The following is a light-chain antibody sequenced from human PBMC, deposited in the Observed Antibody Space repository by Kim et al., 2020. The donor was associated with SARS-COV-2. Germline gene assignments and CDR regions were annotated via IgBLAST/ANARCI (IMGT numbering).Light chain of an antibody. J-gene: IGKJ2*01. CDR2: AAT. CDR1: QGISTD. CDR3: QQSFTSPYT. V-gene: IGKV1-39*01. Sequence: SASMGDRVTSTCRASQGISTDLNWYQQQRGRGTKLLIYAATRLQSGVPSRFSGSGSGTHFTLTITSLQPEDFATYYCQQSFTSPYTFGQGTKLEI.